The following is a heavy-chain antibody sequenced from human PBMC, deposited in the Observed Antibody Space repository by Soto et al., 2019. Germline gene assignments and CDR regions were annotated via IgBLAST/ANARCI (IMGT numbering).Heavy chain of an antibody. Sequence: QVHLQESGPRMVQPSETLSLTCSVSVDSIRNSGHYWGWVRQPPGKGLEWIGSVYYSGTSYRIPYHTSRLTMSIDTSKNLYSRRLTSVTAAATAIYCSATPAIVAPPDPFQGWSQGTLVTVSS. V-gene: IGHV4-39*01. CDR3: ATPAIVAPPDPFQG. CDR2: VYYSGTS. D-gene: IGHD5-12*01. CDR1: VDSIRNSGHY. J-gene: IGHJ1*01.